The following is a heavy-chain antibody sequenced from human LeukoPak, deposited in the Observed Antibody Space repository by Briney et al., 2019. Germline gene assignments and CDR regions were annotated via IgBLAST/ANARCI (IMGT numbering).Heavy chain of an antibody. CDR1: GYTFIGHY. CDR2: MNPNSGNT. Sequence: ASVKVSCKASGYTFIGHYIHWMRQAPGQGLEWMGWMNPNSGNTGYAQKFQGRVTMTRNTSISTAYMELSSLRSEDTAVYYCARGDYYMDVWGKGTTVTVSS. CDR3: ARGDYYMDV. J-gene: IGHJ6*03. V-gene: IGHV1-8*02.